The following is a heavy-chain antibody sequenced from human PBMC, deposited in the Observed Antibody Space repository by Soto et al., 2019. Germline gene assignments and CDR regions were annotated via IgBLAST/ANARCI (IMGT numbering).Heavy chain of an antibody. V-gene: IGHV4-34*01. D-gene: IGHD1-20*01. CDR2: INHSGST. CDR3: APPEGVLITGTTSDDY. CDR1: GGSFSGYY. Sequence: LSLTCAVYGGSFSGYYWSWIRQPPGKGLEWIGEINHSGSTSYNPSLKSRVTISVDTSKNQFSLKLSSVTAADTAVYYCAPPEGVLITGTTSDDYWRQGTLVTVSS. J-gene: IGHJ4*02.